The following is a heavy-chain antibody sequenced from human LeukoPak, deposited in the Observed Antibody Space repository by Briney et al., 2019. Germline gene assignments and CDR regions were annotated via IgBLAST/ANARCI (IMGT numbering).Heavy chain of an antibody. CDR2: IWYDGSNR. CDR3: VGLGTNYYGLR. J-gene: IGHJ4*02. Sequence: GGSLRLSCAASGFPFSSYGMHWVRQAPGKGPEWVAVIWYDGSNRYYADSVKGRFTISRDNSKNTLYLEMNSLRAEDTAVYYCVGLGTNYYGLRWGQGTLVTVSS. V-gene: IGHV3-33*01. CDR1: GFPFSSYG. D-gene: IGHD3-10*01.